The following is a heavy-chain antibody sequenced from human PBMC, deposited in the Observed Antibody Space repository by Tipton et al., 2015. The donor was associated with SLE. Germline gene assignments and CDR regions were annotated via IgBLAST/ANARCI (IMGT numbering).Heavy chain of an antibody. V-gene: IGHV4-38-2*01. CDR3: ARQGVRLVNYFDY. D-gene: IGHD6-6*01. CDR2: IYNSGMT. CDR1: GYSISRGYY. J-gene: IGHJ4*02. Sequence: TLSLTCAVSGYSISRGYYCGWIRQPPGKGREWSVSIYNSGMTNYNPSLKSRVTIPVDTSEDQFSLKLSSVTAADTAVYYCARQGVRLVNYFDYWGQGTLVTVSS.